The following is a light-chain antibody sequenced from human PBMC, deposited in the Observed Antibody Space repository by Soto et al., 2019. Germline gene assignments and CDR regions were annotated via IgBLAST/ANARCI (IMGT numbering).Light chain of an antibody. V-gene: IGLV2-14*03. Sequence: QSALTQPASVSGSPGQSITISCTGTSSDVGAYDYVSWYQQHPGKAPKLMIYDVYARPSGVSHRFSGSKSGNTASLTISGLQSDDEADYYCSSYTSPRSYVFGTGTKLTVL. CDR2: DVY. CDR1: SSDVGAYDY. CDR3: SSYTSPRSYV. J-gene: IGLJ1*01.